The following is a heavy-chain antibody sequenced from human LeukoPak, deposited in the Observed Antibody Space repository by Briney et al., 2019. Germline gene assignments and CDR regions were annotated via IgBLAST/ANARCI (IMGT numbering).Heavy chain of an antibody. J-gene: IGHJ4*02. CDR2: MYHSGTS. CDR1: GYSISSDYY. D-gene: IGHD1-26*01. CDR3: ARQVIGSHYHDY. V-gene: IGHV4-38-2*01. Sequence: SETLSPTCAVSGYSISSDYYWGWIRRPPGKGLEWIGSMYHSGTSYYNPSLKSRVTVSLDTSKNQFSLRLSSVTAADTAVYYCARQVIGSHYHDYWGQGTLVTVSS.